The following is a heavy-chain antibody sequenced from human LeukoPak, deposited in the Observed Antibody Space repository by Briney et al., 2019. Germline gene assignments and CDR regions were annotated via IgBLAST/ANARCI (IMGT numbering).Heavy chain of an antibody. CDR3: ARGKYDYVWGSYRPYFDY. J-gene: IGHJ4*02. Sequence: GGSLRLPCAASGFTFSSYSMNWVRQAPGKGLEWVSSISSSSSYIYYADSVKGRFTISRDNAKNSLYLQMNSLRAEDTAVYYCARGKYDYVWGSYRPYFDYWGQGTLVTVSS. V-gene: IGHV3-21*01. CDR2: ISSSSSYI. CDR1: GFTFSSYS. D-gene: IGHD3-16*02.